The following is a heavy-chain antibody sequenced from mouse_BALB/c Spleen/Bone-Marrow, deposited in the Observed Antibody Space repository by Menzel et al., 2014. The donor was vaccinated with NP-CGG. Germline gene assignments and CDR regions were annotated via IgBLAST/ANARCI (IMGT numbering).Heavy chain of an antibody. V-gene: IGHV2-2*02. D-gene: IGHD2-14*01. CDR1: GFSLTSYG. CDR3: ARMDRSSYAMDY. CDR2: IWSGGST. Sequence: VKLVESGPGLVQPSQSLSITCTVSGFSLTSYGVHWVRQSPGKGLEWLGVIWSGGSTDYNAAFKSRLSISKDNSKSXVFFKMNSLQPNDTAIYYCARMDRSSYAMDYWGQGTSVTVSS. J-gene: IGHJ4*01.